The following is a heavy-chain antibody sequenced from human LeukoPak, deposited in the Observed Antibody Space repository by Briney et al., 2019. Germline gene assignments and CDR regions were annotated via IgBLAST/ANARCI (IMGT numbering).Heavy chain of an antibody. CDR3: AFSPSSSSWYITDY. J-gene: IGHJ4*02. Sequence: GGSLRLSCAASGFTFSSYGMSWVRQAPGKGLEWVSAISGSGGSTYYADSVKGPFTISRDNSKNTLYLQMNSLRAEDTAVYYCAFSPSSSSWYITDYWGQGTLVTVSS. V-gene: IGHV3-23*01. CDR2: ISGSGGST. D-gene: IGHD6-13*01. CDR1: GFTFSSYG.